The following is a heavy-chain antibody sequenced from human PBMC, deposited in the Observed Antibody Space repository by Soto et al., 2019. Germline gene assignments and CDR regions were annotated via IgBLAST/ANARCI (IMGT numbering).Heavy chain of an antibody. Sequence: EGSLRRSCTVSGGPLNNYGINWVRQAPGKGLEWVSSVSTSDYKYDSVSVKGRFTISRDNAKNSVSLQMNTLRVEDTAVYYCSRDDSIIIPAVSDFWGQGTLVTVSS. CDR2: VSTSDYK. CDR1: GGPLNNYG. CDR3: SRDDSIIIPAVSDF. J-gene: IGHJ4*02. V-gene: IGHV3-21*01. D-gene: IGHD2-2*01.